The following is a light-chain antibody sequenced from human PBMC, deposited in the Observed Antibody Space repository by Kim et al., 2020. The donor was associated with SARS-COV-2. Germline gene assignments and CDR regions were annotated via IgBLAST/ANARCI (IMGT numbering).Light chain of an antibody. V-gene: IGKV1D-16*01. CDR3: QQYESCPRT. CDR1: QGISSW. CDR2: SAS. Sequence: IQTTQSPSSLSASVGDRVTISCRASQGISSWLAWYQLKPGKAPKSLIYSASSLQSGVPSRFSGSGSGTDFTLTLGSLQPEGFATYYCQQYESCPRTFGQGAKVDIK. J-gene: IGKJ1*01.